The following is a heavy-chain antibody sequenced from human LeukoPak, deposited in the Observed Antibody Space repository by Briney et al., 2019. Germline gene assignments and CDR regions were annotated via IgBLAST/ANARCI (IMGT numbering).Heavy chain of an antibody. V-gene: IGHV3-7*05. D-gene: IGHD6-13*01. J-gene: IGHJ6*02. CDR3: ARDPYSRSWSYGMDV. CDR1: GFTFSTYW. Sequence: PGGSLRLSCTASGFTFSTYWMSWVRQTPGKGLEWVANIKEDGSEEVYVDSVKGRFTISRDNAKSSLYLQMNSLRTEDTAVYYCARDPYSRSWSYGMDVWGQGTTVTVSS. CDR2: IKEDGSEE.